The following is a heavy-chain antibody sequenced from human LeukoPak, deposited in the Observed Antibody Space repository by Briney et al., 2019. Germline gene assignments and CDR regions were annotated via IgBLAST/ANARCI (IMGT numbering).Heavy chain of an antibody. CDR3: AQYCSSSSCPLDY. Sequence: SVKVSCKASGGTFSSYAISWVRQAPGQGLEWLGGIIPIFGTANYAQKFQGRVTITADESTSTAYMELSSLRSEDTAVYYCAQYCSSSSCPLDYWGQGNLVTVSS. V-gene: IGHV1-69*13. CDR1: GGTFSSYA. CDR2: IIPIFGTA. J-gene: IGHJ4*02. D-gene: IGHD2-2*01.